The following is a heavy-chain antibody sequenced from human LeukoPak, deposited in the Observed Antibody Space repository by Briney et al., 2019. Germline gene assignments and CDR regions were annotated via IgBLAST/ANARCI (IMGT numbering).Heavy chain of an antibody. Sequence: ASVKVSCKASGGTFSSYAISWVRQAPGQGLGWMGGIIPIFGTANYAQKFQGRVTITTDESTSTAYMELSSLRSEDTAVYYCARAGYYDYVWPFYWGQGTLVTVSS. V-gene: IGHV1-69*05. J-gene: IGHJ4*02. CDR2: IIPIFGTA. CDR1: GGTFSSYA. CDR3: ARAGYYDYVWPFY. D-gene: IGHD3-16*01.